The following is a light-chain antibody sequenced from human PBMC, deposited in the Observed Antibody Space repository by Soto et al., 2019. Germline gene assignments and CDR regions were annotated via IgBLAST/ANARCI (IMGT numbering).Light chain of an antibody. CDR3: QQYLNSLT. CDR2: GAS. J-gene: IGKJ4*01. V-gene: IGKV3-20*01. Sequence: EIVLTQSPGTLSLSPGERATLSCRASQSVTSNYVAWYQQKPGQAPRLLIFGASSRATGIPDRFSGRGSGKNLPLPSSNLEPKDFEVYSCQQYLNSLTSGEGIKVDTK. CDR1: QSVTSNY.